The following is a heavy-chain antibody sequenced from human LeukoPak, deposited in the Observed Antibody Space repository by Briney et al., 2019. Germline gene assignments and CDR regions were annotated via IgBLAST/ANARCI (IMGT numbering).Heavy chain of an antibody. J-gene: IGHJ5*02. V-gene: IGHV4-59*08. CDR3: ARLTITKGGSFDP. CDR2: IYYSGST. D-gene: IGHD5-12*01. CDR1: GGSISSYY. Sequence: SETLSLTCTVSGGSISSYYWSWIRQPPGKGLEWVGDIYYSGSTNYNPSLKRRVTISVDTSKNQFSLKLTSVTAPDTAVYYCARLTITKGGSFDPWGQGTLVTVSS.